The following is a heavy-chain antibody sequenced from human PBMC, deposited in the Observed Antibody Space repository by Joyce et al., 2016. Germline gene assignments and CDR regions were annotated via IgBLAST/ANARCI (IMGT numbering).Heavy chain of an antibody. D-gene: IGHD4/OR15-4a*01. Sequence: QVQLQESGPGLVKPSETLSPTCTVSGGSMNGYYWSWIRQAPAKGREWVGCIPYTGDTKYNPSLNSRVTLSVDRARSQFSLKVTSVTAADTAVYYCARMLSVLDYHYGMDVWGHGTTVSVS. J-gene: IGHJ6*02. CDR1: GGSMNGYY. CDR2: IPYTGDT. CDR3: ARMLSVLDYHYGMDV. V-gene: IGHV4-59*01.